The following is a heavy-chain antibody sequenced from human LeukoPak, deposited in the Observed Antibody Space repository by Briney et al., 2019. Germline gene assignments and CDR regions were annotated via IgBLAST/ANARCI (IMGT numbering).Heavy chain of an antibody. Sequence: SETLSLTCTVSRVSINTYYASWIRQAPGNGLDFIGFIYNGGNTNYNPSLNSPATISVDTPNNQFSLRLTSVTAADTAMYYCAAGPWELDFWGQGTLVTVSS. CDR2: IYNGGNT. V-gene: IGHV4-4*09. J-gene: IGHJ4*02. D-gene: IGHD1-26*01. CDR1: RVSINTYY. CDR3: AAGPWELDF.